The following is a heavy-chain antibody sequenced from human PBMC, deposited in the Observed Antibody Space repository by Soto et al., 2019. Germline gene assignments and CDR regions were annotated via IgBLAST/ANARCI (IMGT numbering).Heavy chain of an antibody. CDR3: ARDTYYYDSSGYPDAFDI. J-gene: IGHJ3*02. V-gene: IGHV3-7*01. CDR1: GFTFSSYW. Sequence: GGSLRLSCAASGFTFSSYWISWVRQAPGKGLEWVANIKQDGSEKYYVDSVKGRFTISRDNAKNSLYLQMNSLRAEDTAVYYCARDTYYYDSSGYPDAFDIWGQGTMVTVSS. D-gene: IGHD3-22*01. CDR2: IKQDGSEK.